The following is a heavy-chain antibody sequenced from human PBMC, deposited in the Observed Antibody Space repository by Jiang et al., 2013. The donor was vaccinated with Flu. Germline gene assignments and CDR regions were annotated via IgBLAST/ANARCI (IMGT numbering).Heavy chain of an antibody. CDR3: ARGWALNS. CDR2: TYYRSEWFY. CDR1: GDSVSSNSAA. V-gene: IGHV6-1*01. Sequence: QTLSLTCAISGDSVSSNSAAWNWIRQSPSRGLEWLGRTYYRSEWFYDYAVSVKTRITINSDTSKNQFSLQLNSVTPEDTAVYYCARGWALNSWGQGTLVTVSS. D-gene: IGHD6-13*01. J-gene: IGHJ4*02.